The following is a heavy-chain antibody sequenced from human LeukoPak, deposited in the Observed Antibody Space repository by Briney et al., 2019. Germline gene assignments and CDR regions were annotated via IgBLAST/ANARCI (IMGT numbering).Heavy chain of an antibody. J-gene: IGHJ4*02. CDR1: GGTFSSYG. CDR2: IIPILDIT. D-gene: IGHD3-10*01. V-gene: IGHV1-69*04. CDR3: AREGIVVRGPYYFDY. Sequence: ASVKVSCKASGGTFSSYGISWVRQAPGQGLEWMGRIIPILDITNYAQKFQGRVMITADKSTSTAYMELSSLRSEDTAVYYCAREGIVVRGPYYFDYWGQGTLVTVSS.